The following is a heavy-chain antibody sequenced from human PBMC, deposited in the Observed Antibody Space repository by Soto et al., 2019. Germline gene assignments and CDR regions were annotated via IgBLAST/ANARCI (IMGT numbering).Heavy chain of an antibody. CDR2: INSDGSST. J-gene: IGHJ4*02. CDR3: ARMSARYDILTGASI. CDR1: GFTFSSYW. Sequence: EVQLVESGGGLVQPGGSLRLSCAASGFTFSSYWMHWVRQAPGKGLVWVSRINSDGSSTSYADSVKGRFTISRDNAKNTLYLHMNSLRAEDTAVYYCARMSARYDILTGASIWGQGPLVTVSS. D-gene: IGHD3-9*01. V-gene: IGHV3-74*01.